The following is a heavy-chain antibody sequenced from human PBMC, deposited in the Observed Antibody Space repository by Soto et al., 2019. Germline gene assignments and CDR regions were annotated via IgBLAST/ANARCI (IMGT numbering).Heavy chain of an antibody. Sequence: SETLSLTCTVSGGSVSSGSYYWSWIRQPPGKGLEWIGYIYYSGSSNYNPSLKSRVTISGDTSKNQFSLKLIYVTAAGTAVYYGARERSGGSIYDYMDVWGKGTTVTVSS. V-gene: IGHV4-61*01. D-gene: IGHD1-26*01. J-gene: IGHJ6*03. CDR3: ARERSGGSIYDYMDV. CDR1: GGSVSSGSYY. CDR2: IYYSGSS.